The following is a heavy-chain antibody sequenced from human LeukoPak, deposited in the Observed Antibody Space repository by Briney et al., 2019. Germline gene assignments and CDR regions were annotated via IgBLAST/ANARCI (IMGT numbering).Heavy chain of an antibody. CDR1: GFTFSSYA. CDR2: ISGSGTST. J-gene: IGHJ4*02. Sequence: GGSLRLSCATSGFTFSSYAMSWVCQAPGKGLEWASVISGSGTSTFYADSVKGRFTISRDNSKKTLYLQMNSLRAEDTAVYYCAKDRYAWTSGYSYNPFDYWGQGTLVTVSS. V-gene: IGHV3-23*01. CDR3: AKDRYAWTSGYSYNPFDY. D-gene: IGHD5-18*01.